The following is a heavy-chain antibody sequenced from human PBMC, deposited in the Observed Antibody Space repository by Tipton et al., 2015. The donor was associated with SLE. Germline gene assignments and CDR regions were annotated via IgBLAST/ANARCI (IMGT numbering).Heavy chain of an antibody. CDR1: GFTFSSYW. V-gene: IGHV3-7*01. CDR2: IKQDGSEK. CDR3: ARKGCSGDNCYSDY. D-gene: IGHD2-15*01. J-gene: IGHJ4*02. Sequence: GSLRLSCVASGFTFSSYWMSWVRQSPGMGLEWVANIKQDGSEKYYVDSVKGRFTISRDNAKNSLYLQMSSLRAEDTAVYFCARKGCSGDNCYSDYWGQGTLVTVSS.